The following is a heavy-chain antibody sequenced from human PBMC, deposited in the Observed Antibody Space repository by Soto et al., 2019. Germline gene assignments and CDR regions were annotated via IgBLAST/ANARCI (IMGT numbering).Heavy chain of an antibody. CDR1: GFTFSSYS. J-gene: IGHJ4*02. Sequence: GGSLRLSCAASGFTFSSYSMNWVRQAPGKGLEWLSYISSSGSLIYYADSVKGRFTISRDNAGNSVYLQMHSLRAEDTAVYYCARALGTYDFWGQGTLVTV. CDR2: ISSSGSLI. CDR3: ARALGTYDF. D-gene: IGHD6-13*01. V-gene: IGHV3-48*01.